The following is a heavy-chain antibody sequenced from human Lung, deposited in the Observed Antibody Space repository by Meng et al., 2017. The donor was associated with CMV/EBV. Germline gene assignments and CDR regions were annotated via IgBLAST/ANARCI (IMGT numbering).Heavy chain of an antibody. J-gene: IGHJ4*02. D-gene: IGHD3-22*01. CDR1: GDSVSSNSAT. CDR2: TYYKSKWNH. Sequence: SQTXSLTXXISGDSVSSNSATWNWIRQSPSRGLEWLGRTYYKSKWNHDYAVSVKSRISFNPDTSKNQFSLQLSSVTPEDTAVYYCARVFGDITGYVFDYWGQGTLVTVSS. CDR3: ARVFGDITGYVFDY. V-gene: IGHV6-1*01.